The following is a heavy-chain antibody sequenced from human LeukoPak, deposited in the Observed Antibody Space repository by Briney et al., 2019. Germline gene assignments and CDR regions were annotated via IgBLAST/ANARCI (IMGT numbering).Heavy chain of an antibody. CDR2: INHSGTT. D-gene: IGHD3-22*01. J-gene: IGHJ3*02. CDR1: GGSFSGYY. CDR3: AIGRNYYDSSGFVGAFDI. V-gene: IGHV4-34*01. Sequence: PSQTLSLTCAVYGGSFSGYYWSWIRQPPRPGLEWIGEINHSGTTNYNPSLKSRVTISVDKSKTQFSLKLSTLTAATTAVYYCAIGRNYYDSSGFVGAFDIWGQGTMVTVSS.